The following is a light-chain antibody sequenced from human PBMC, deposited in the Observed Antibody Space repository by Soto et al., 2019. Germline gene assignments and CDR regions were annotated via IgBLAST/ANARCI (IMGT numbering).Light chain of an antibody. V-gene: IGLV2-14*03. CDR3: SSYTISRTYV. J-gene: IGLJ1*01. CDR2: NVY. Sequence: QSVLTQPASVSGSPGQSITISCTGTSSDVGAYNFVSWHQQHPGKAPKLIIYNVYDRPSGISYRFSGSKSGNTASLTISGLQGEDEADYYCSSYTISRTYVFRTGTKLTVL. CDR1: SSDVGAYNF.